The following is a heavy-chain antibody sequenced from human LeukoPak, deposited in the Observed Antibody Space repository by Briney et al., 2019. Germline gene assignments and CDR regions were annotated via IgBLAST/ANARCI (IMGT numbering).Heavy chain of an antibody. CDR3: ARDDWQWLELDY. J-gene: IGHJ4*02. D-gene: IGHD6-19*01. CDR1: GYTFTCYG. V-gene: IGHV1-18*01. Sequence: ASVKVSCKASGYTFTCYGISWVRQAPGQGLEWMGWISAYNGNTNYAQKLQGRVTMTTDTSTSTAYMELRSLRSADTAVYYCARDDWQWLELDYWGQGTLVTVSS. CDR2: ISAYNGNT.